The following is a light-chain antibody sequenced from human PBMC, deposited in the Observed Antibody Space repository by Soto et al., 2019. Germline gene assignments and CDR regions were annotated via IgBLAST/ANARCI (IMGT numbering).Light chain of an antibody. CDR1: QSVSSY. Sequence: EIVLTQSPATLSLSPGERATLSCRASQSVSSYLAWYQQKPGQAPRLLIYGASTRATGIPARFSGSGSGTEFTLTIIRLEPEDFAVYYCQQYGSSGTFGQGTKVDIK. CDR2: GAS. V-gene: IGKV3-20*01. J-gene: IGKJ1*01. CDR3: QQYGSSGT.